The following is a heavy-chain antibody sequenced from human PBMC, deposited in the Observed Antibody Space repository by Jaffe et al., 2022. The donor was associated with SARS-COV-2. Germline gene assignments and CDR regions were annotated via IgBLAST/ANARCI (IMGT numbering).Heavy chain of an antibody. V-gene: IGHV4-30-4*01. CDR2: IYYSGST. J-gene: IGHJ6*02. D-gene: IGHD2-15*01. CDR1: GGSISSGDYY. Sequence: QVQLQESGPGLVKPSQTLSLTCTVSGGSISSGDYYWSWIRQPPGKGLEWIGYIYYSGSTYYNPSLKSRVTISVDTSKNQFSLKLSSVTAADTAVYYCARDRVVVEPEVNYYYGMDVWGQGTTVTVSS. CDR3: ARDRVVVEPEVNYYYGMDV.